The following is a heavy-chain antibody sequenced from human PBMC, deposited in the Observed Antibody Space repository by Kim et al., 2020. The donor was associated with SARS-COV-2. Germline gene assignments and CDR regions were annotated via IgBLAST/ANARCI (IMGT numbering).Heavy chain of an antibody. V-gene: IGHV1-8*01. CDR1: GYTFTSYD. Sequence: ASVKDSCKASGYTFTSYDINWVRQATGQGLEWMGWMNPNSGNTGYAQKFQGRVTMTRNTSISTAYMELSSLRSEDTAVYYCARAKLVQGVFYYYYMDVWGKGTTVTVSS. CDR2: MNPNSGNT. CDR3: ARAKLVQGVFYYYYMDV. J-gene: IGHJ6*03. D-gene: IGHD3-10*01.